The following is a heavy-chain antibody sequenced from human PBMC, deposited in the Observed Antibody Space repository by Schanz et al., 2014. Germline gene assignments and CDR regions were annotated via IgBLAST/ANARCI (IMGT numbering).Heavy chain of an antibody. CDR2: ISASGDTA. CDR3: AKSLESCPGGRCSRGYFDY. Sequence: EVQLVESGGGLVQPGGSLRLSCTASGFTFSSYSMTWVRQIPGKGLEWVSAISASGDTAYYADSVKGRFTISRDNFKGALYLQMSSLRAEDTAVYYCAKSLESCPGGRCSRGYFDYWGQGTRVTVSS. V-gene: IGHV3-23*04. CDR1: GFTFSSYS. J-gene: IGHJ4*02. D-gene: IGHD2-8*02.